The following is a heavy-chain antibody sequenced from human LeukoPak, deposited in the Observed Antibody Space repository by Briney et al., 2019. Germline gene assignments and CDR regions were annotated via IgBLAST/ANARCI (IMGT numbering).Heavy chain of an antibody. V-gene: IGHV5-51*01. J-gene: IGHJ3*02. CDR1: GYSFTSYW. CDR2: IYPGDSDT. D-gene: IGHD2-15*01. CDR3: ARQNSGGSSPFQI. Sequence: GASVKVSCKGSGYSFTSYWIGWVRQMPGKGLEWMGIIYPGDSDTRYSPSFQGQVTISADKSISTAYLQWSSLKASDTAMYYCARQNSGGSSPFQIWGQGTMVTVSS.